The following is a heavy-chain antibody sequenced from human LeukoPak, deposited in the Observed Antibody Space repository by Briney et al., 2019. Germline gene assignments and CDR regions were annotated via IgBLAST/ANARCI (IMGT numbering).Heavy chain of an antibody. CDR3: ARGPIVVVPAAIHWFDP. J-gene: IGHJ5*02. CDR1: GGTFSSYA. CDR2: ISLIFGTA. V-gene: IGHV1-69*01. D-gene: IGHD2-2*01. Sequence: SLKVSCKASGGTFSSYAISWVRQAPGQGLEWMGGISLIFGTANYAQKFQGRVTITADESTSTAYMELSGLRSEDTAVYYCARGPIVVVPAAIHWFDPWGQGTLVTVSS.